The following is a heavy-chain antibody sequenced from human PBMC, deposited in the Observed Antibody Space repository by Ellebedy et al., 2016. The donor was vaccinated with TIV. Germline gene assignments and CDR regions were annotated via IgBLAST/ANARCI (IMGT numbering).Heavy chain of an antibody. D-gene: IGHD6-19*01. CDR3: AREGIAVAGPFDY. J-gene: IGHJ4*02. CDR1: GYSFTSYW. CDR2: IYPGDSDT. V-gene: IGHV5-51*01. Sequence: GGSLRLXXQGSGYSFTSYWIGWVRQMPGKGLEWMGIIYPGDSDTGYSPSFQGQVTISADKSISTAYLQWSSLKASDTAMYYCAREGIAVAGPFDYWGQGTLVTVSS.